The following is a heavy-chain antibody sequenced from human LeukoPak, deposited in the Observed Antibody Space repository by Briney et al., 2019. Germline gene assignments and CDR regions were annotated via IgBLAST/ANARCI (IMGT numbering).Heavy chain of an antibody. CDR3: APVYRSSWYYFDY. V-gene: IGHV1-2*02. D-gene: IGHD6-13*01. Sequence: SVKVSCKAAGYTFTGYYMHWVRQAPGQGLEWMGWINPNSGGTNYAQKFQGRVTMTRDTSISTAYMELSRLRSDDTAVYYCAPVYRSSWYYFDYWGQGTLVTVSS. CDR2: INPNSGGT. J-gene: IGHJ4*02. CDR1: GYTFTGYY.